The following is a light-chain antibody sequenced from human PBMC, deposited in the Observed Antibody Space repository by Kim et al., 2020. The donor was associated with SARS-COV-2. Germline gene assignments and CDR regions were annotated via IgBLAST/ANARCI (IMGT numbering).Light chain of an antibody. V-gene: IGKV1-39*01. CDR2: AAS. CDR3: QHHYNTPPT. CDR1: QSISSY. J-gene: IGKJ4*01. Sequence: DIQMTQSPSSLSASVGDRVTITCRASQSISSYLNWYQQKPGKAPKLLIYAASTLQGGVPSRFSGSGSGADFTLTISDLQPEDLGNYYCQHHYNTPPTFGGGTKVDIK.